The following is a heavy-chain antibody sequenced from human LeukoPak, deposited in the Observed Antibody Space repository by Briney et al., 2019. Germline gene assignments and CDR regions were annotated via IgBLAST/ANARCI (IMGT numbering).Heavy chain of an antibody. Sequence: ASVKVSCKASGGTFSSYAISWVRQAPGQGLEWMGGIIPIFGTANYAQKFQGRVTITTDESTSTAYMELSSLRSEDTAVYYCAINYYGSSGYSSFDYWGQGTLVTVSS. CDR1: GGTFSSYA. V-gene: IGHV1-69*05. J-gene: IGHJ4*02. D-gene: IGHD3-22*01. CDR3: AINYYGSSGYSSFDY. CDR2: IIPIFGTA.